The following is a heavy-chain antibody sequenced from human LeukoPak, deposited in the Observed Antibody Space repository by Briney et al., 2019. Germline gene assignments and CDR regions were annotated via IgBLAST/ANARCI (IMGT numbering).Heavy chain of an antibody. J-gene: IGHJ4*02. D-gene: IGHD3-10*01. CDR3: ARGTTMVRGVPYFDY. CDR1: GGTFSSYA. Sequence: SVKVSCKDSGGTFSSYAISWVRQAPGQGLGWMGGIIPIFGTANYAQKFQGRVTITADESTSTAYMELSSLRSEDTAVYYCARGTTMVRGVPYFDYWGQGTLVTVSS. CDR2: IIPIFGTA. V-gene: IGHV1-69*13.